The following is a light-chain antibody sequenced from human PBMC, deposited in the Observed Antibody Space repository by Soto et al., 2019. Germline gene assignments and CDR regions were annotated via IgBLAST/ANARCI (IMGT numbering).Light chain of an antibody. CDR1: NSNIGNNA. CDR2: FDD. V-gene: IGLV1-36*01. Sequence: QSALTQPPSVSEAPRQRVTISCSGSNSNIGNNAVNWYQQVPGKAPKLLIYFDDLFSSGVSDRFSASKSGTSASLVISGLQSEDEADYYCSAWDDNLNAVLFGGGTKLTVL. J-gene: IGLJ2*01. CDR3: SAWDDNLNAVL.